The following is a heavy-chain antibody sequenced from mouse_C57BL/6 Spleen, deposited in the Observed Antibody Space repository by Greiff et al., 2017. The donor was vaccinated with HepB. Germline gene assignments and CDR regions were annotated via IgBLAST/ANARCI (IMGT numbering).Heavy chain of an antibody. CDR3: TGGTTVVAPYAMDY. Sequence: VKVEESGGGLVQPGGSMKLSCVASGFTFSNYWMNWVRQSPEKGLEWVAQIRLKSDNYATHYAESVKGRFTISRDDSKSSVYLQMNNLRAEDTGIYYCTGGTTVVAPYAMDYWGQGTSVTVSS. D-gene: IGHD1-1*01. CDR2: IRLKSDNYAT. J-gene: IGHJ4*01. CDR1: GFTFSNYW. V-gene: IGHV6-3*01.